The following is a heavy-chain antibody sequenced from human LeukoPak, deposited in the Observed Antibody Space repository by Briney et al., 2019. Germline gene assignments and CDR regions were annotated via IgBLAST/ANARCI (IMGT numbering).Heavy chain of an antibody. CDR1: GFTFDDYA. D-gene: IGHD3-10*01. CDR3: AKDTPRMVRGVQYYYGMDV. CDR2: ISWNSGNI. J-gene: IGHJ6*02. Sequence: GGSLRLSCAASGFTFDDYAMHWVRQAPGKGLEWVSGISWNSGNIGYGDSVQGRFTISRDNAKNSLYLQMNSLRAEDTALYYCAKDTPRMVRGVQYYYGMDVWGQGTTVTVSS. V-gene: IGHV3-9*01.